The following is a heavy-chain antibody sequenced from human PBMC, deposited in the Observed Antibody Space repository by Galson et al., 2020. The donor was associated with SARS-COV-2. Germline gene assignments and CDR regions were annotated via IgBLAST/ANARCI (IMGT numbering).Heavy chain of an antibody. D-gene: IGHD2-15*01. Sequence: PGGSLRLSCAASGFTFSGHAMHWVRQAPGKGLEWVAVISSDGNIKYYAESVKGRITISRDNSKNTLYLQVSSVRPEDTAVYYCAKVAVVATSYFDYWGQGTLVTVSS. CDR2: ISSDGNIK. CDR3: AKVAVVATSYFDY. J-gene: IGHJ4*02. CDR1: GFTFSGHA. V-gene: IGHV3-30-3*01.